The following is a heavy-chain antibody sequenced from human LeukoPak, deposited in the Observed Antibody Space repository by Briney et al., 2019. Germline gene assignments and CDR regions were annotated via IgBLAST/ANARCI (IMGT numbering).Heavy chain of an antibody. CDR2: INPNSGGT. CDR1: GYTFTSYD. V-gene: IGHV1-2*02. CDR3: AGGRQQLVL. J-gene: IGHJ4*02. D-gene: IGHD6-13*01. Sequence: ASVKVSCKASGYTFTSYDINWVRQATGQGLEWMGWINPNSGGTNYAQKFQGRVTMTRDTSISTAYMELSRLRSDDTAVYYCAGGRQQLVLWGQGTLVTVSS.